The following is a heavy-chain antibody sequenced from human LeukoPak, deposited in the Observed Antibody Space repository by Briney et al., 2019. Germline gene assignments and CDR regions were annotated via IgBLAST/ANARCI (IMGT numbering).Heavy chain of an antibody. CDR2: ISSISSTI. CDR3: AREDPRNGDYEN. V-gene: IGHV3-48*01. J-gene: IGHJ4*02. Sequence: GGSLRLSCAASGFTFSSYSMNWVRQAPGKGLEWVSYISSISSTIYYADSVKGRFTISRDNAKNSLYLQMNSLRAEDTAVYYCAREDPRNGDYENWGQGTLVTVSS. CDR1: GFTFSSYS. D-gene: IGHD4-17*01.